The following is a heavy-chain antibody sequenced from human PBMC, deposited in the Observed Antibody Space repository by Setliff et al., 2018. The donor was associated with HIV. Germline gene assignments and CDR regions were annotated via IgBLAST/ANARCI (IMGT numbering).Heavy chain of an antibody. Sequence: SVKVSCKASGGTFSSYAISWVRPAPGQGLEWMGGIIPIFGTANYAQKFQGRVTITTDESTSTAYMELSSLRSEDTAVYYCARAGGSGSYYLSWYYGMDVWGQGATVTVSS. CDR2: IIPIFGTA. CDR1: GGTFSSYA. CDR3: ARAGGSGSYYLSWYYGMDV. D-gene: IGHD3-10*01. V-gene: IGHV1-69*05. J-gene: IGHJ6*02.